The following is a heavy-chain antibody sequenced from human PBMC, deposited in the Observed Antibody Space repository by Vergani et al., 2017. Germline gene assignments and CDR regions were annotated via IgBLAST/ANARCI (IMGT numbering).Heavy chain of an antibody. V-gene: IGHV3-66*02. D-gene: IGHD4-23*01. J-gene: IGHJ6*02. CDR1: GFTVSSIY. Sequence: EVQLVESGGGLVQPGGSLRLSCAASGFTVSSIYMSWVRQAPGKGLEWVSVIYSGGSTYYADSVKGRLTISRDNSKNTLYLQMNSLRAEDTAVYYCASTGGNSDPEKPMDVWGQGTTVTVSS. CDR3: ASTGGNSDPEKPMDV. CDR2: IYSGGST.